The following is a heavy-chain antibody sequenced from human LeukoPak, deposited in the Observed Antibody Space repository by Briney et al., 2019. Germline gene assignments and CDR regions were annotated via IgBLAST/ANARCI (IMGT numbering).Heavy chain of an antibody. CDR1: GGSISSSSYY. CDR2: IYYSGST. D-gene: IGHD6-13*01. V-gene: IGHV4-39*07. Sequence: SETLSLTCTVSGGSISSSSYYWGWIRQPPGKGLEWIGSIYYSGSTNYNPSLKSRVTISVDTSKNQFSLKLSSVTAADTAVYYCATVIAAAGYYFDYWGQGTLVTVSS. J-gene: IGHJ4*02. CDR3: ATVIAAAGYYFDY.